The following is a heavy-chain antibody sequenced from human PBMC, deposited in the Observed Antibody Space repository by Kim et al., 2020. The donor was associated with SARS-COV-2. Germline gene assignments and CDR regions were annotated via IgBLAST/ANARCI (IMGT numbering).Heavy chain of an antibody. CDR3: ARAPGYCSSTSCYGY. CDR2: ISSSSYI. CDR1: GFTFSSYS. J-gene: IGHJ4*02. Sequence: GGSLRLSCAASGFTFSSYSMNWVRQAPGKGLEWVSSISSSSYIYYADSVKGRFTISRDNAKNSLYLQMNSLRAEDTAVYYCARAPGYCSSTSCYGYWGQGTLVTVSS. D-gene: IGHD2-2*01. V-gene: IGHV3-21*01.